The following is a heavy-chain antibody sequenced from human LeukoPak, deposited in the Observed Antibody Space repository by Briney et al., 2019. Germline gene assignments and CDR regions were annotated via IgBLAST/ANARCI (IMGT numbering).Heavy chain of an antibody. V-gene: IGHV1-2*02. Sequence: ASVTVSFMASGCTFTDYYMHWLRQAPGQGLEGMGWINTNSGGTKYAQKFEGRVIMTRDTSISTAYMELSRLRSDDTAVYYCAKEQMATAFDPWGQGNLVTVSS. D-gene: IGHD5-24*01. CDR2: INTNSGGT. CDR1: GCTFTDYY. CDR3: AKEQMATAFDP. J-gene: IGHJ5*02.